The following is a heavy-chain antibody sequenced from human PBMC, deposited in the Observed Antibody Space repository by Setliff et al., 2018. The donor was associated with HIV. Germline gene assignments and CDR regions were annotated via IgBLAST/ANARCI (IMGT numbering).Heavy chain of an antibody. CDR3: ARSQPDTIFGVVTFDC. D-gene: IGHD3-3*01. J-gene: IGHJ4*02. V-gene: IGHV4-39*01. CDR2: VYYRGRT. Sequence: SETLSLTCTVSGGSMSSSGPGYYWGWVRQTPGGGLEWIGSVYYRGRTYYNPSLKGRVTISVDTSKNQLSLRLTSMAAADTAMYYCARSQPDTIFGVVTFDCWGQGKMVTVSS. CDR1: GGSMSSSGPGYY.